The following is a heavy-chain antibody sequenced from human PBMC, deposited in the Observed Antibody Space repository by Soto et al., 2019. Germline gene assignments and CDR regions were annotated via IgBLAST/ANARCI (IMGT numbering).Heavy chain of an antibody. CDR3: ARGDSSGWLFDY. CDR1: GFTFSSYW. J-gene: IGHJ4*02. D-gene: IGHD6-19*01. CDR2: INSDGSST. Sequence: GGSLRLSCAASGFTFSSYWMHWVRQAPGKGLVWVSRINSDGSSTSYADSVKDRFTISRDNAKNTLYLQMNSLRAEDTAVYYCARGDSSGWLFDYWVQGTLVTVSS. V-gene: IGHV3-74*01.